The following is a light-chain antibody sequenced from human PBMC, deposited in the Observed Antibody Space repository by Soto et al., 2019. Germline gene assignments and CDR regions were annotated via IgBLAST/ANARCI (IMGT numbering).Light chain of an antibody. J-gene: IGLJ1*01. Sequence: QSVLTQPPSVSGAPGQGVTISCTGSSSNIGTGHDVHWYQQLPGTAPKLLIYGNSNRPSGVPDRFSGSKSGTSASLAITGLQAEDEADYYCHSYDSSLSGYVFGTGTQLTVL. CDR2: GNS. V-gene: IGLV1-40*01. CDR1: SSNIGTGHD. CDR3: HSYDSSLSGYV.